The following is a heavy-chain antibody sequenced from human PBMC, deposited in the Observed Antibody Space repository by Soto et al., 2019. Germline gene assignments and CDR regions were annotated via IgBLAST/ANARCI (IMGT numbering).Heavy chain of an antibody. Sequence: XATLSLNFSVCGRSMSSKYGSWIGQSPDKGLEWLGYVFYGVTDYNPSLGGRVSMSVETSKSQFSLKLTSVTVADTAVYYCASYRGALYFESWGPGILVTVSS. D-gene: IGHD3-16*01. V-gene: IGHV4-59*01. CDR2: VFYGVT. J-gene: IGHJ4*02. CDR3: ASYRGALYFES. CDR1: GRSMSSKY.